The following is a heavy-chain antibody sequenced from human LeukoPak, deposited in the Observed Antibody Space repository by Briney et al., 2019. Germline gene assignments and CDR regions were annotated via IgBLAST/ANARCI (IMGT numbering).Heavy chain of an antibody. CDR3: AKSRSEVVVAAANY. CDR2: ITGSGGTT. V-gene: IGHV3-23*01. CDR1: GFTFRSYA. J-gene: IGHJ4*02. Sequence: GGSLRLSCAASGFTFRSYAMNWVRQAPGKGLEWVSAITGSGGTTYYADSVRGRFTISRDNSKNTLYLQMNSLRAEDTAIYYCAKSRSEVVVAAANYWGQGTLITVSS. D-gene: IGHD2-15*01.